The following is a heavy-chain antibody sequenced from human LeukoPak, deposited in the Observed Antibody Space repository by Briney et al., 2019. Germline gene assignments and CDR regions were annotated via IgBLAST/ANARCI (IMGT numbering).Heavy chain of an antibody. V-gene: IGHV3-21*01. Sequence: GGSLRLSCAASGFTFSSYSMNWVRQVPGKGLEWVSSISSSSSYIYYADSVKGRFTISRDNAKNSLYLQMNSLRAEDTAVYYCAREDLATVVTPFDYWGQGTLVTVSS. CDR1: GFTFSSYS. CDR2: ISSSSSYI. CDR3: AREDLATVVTPFDY. D-gene: IGHD4-23*01. J-gene: IGHJ4*02.